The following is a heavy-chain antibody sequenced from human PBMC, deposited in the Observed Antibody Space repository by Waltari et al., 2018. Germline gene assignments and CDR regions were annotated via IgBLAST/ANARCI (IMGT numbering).Heavy chain of an antibody. CDR1: GGSFSGYY. D-gene: IGHD2-21*01. V-gene: IGHV4-34*01. J-gene: IGHJ3*02. CDR2: IYYSGST. Sequence: QVQLQQWGAGLLKPSETLSLTCAVYGGSFSGYYCSWIRQPPGKGLEWIGYIYYSGSTYYNPSLKSLVTISVDTSKNQFSLKLSYVTAADTAVYYCARVVIAMKDAFDIWGQGTMVTVSS. CDR3: ARVVIAMKDAFDI.